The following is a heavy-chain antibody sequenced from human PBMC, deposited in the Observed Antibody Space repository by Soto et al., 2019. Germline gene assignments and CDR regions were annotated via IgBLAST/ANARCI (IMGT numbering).Heavy chain of an antibody. V-gene: IGHV3-74*03. CDR2: IKADGTVT. CDR3: AKDLSWGQCDY. D-gene: IGHD3-16*01. CDR1: GFTFSSYW. Sequence: GGSLRLSCAASGFTFSSYWMHWVRQDAGKGLLWVSSIKADGTVTQYADSVKGRFTVSRDNAKNTLYLQMNSLRAEDTAVYYCAKDLSWGQCDYWGQGA. J-gene: IGHJ4*02.